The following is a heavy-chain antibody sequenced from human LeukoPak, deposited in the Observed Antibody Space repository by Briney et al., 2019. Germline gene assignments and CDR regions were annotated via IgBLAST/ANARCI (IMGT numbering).Heavy chain of an antibody. D-gene: IGHD2-15*01. CDR1: GGSISNYH. Sequence: SETLSLTCTVSGGSISNYHWSWMRQPPGKGLEWIGYVDYSGSTNYSPSLKSRISISVDTSKNQFSLKLRSVTAADTAVYYCARLQDSDTAYVDCWGQGTLVTVSS. V-gene: IGHV4-59*01. CDR3: ARLQDSDTAYVDC. J-gene: IGHJ4*02. CDR2: VDYSGST.